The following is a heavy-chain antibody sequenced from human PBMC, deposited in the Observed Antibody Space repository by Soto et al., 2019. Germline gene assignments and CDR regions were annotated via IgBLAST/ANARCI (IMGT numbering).Heavy chain of an antibody. Sequence: QVQLVESGGGVVQPERSLRLSCAASGFTFSSYAMHWVRQAPGKGLEWVAVISYDGSNKYYADSVKGRFTISRDNSKNTLYLQMNSLRAEDTAVYYCAKGGPDCASTTCYLLVAFDIWGQGTMVTVSS. J-gene: IGHJ3*02. CDR1: GFTFSSYA. CDR3: AKGGPDCASTTCYLLVAFDI. D-gene: IGHD2-2*01. CDR2: ISYDGSNK. V-gene: IGHV3-30-3*01.